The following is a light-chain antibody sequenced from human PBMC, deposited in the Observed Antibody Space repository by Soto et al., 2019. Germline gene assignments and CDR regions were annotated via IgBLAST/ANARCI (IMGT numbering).Light chain of an antibody. J-gene: IGLJ1*01. CDR2: DG. CDR3: QVWDSSSDRYV. CDR1: NIGSKT. V-gene: IGLV3-21*02. Sequence: SYELTQPPSVSVAPGQTARITCGGNNIGSKTVNWYQQKPGQAPVLVVYDGDRPSGIPERFSGSHSGNTATLTISRVEAGDEADYYCQVWDSSSDRYVFGTGTKVTVL.